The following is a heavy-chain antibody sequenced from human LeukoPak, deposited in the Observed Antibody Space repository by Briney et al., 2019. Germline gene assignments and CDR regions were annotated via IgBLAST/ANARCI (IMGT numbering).Heavy chain of an antibody. CDR3: AKGGTGDNVHFDY. Sequence: PGGSLRLSCAASGFTFSTYAMTWVRQAPGKGLEWVSAISGSGGSTYYADSVKGRFTISRDNSKNTLYLQMNSLSADDTAVYYCAKGGTGDNVHFDYWGQGTLVIVSS. CDR2: ISGSGGST. CDR1: GFTFSTYA. J-gene: IGHJ4*02. V-gene: IGHV3-23*01. D-gene: IGHD1-1*01.